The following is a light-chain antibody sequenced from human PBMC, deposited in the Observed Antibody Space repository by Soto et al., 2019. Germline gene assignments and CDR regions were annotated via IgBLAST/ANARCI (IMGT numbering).Light chain of an antibody. CDR3: SSYAGSNNPV. J-gene: IGLJ2*01. CDR2: EVS. Sequence: QSALTQPPSASGSPGQSVTISCTGTSSDVGGYNYVSWYQQHPGKAPKLMIYEVSKRPSGVPDRFPGSKSGNTTSLTVPGPQAEDEADYYCSSYAGSNNPVFGGGTKLTVL. CDR1: SSDVGGYNY. V-gene: IGLV2-8*01.